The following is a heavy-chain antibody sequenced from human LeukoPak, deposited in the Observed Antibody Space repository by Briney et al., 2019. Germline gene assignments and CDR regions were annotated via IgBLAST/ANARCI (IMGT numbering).Heavy chain of an antibody. Sequence: ASVKVSCKASGGTFSSYAITWVRQAPGQGLEWMGWISTHNDNTKYAQKLQGRVTMTTDTSTTTAYMELRSLKSDDTAVYYCARRSSWPYHFDYWGQGTLVTVSS. CDR2: ISTHNDNT. D-gene: IGHD6-13*01. CDR3: ARRSSWPYHFDY. CDR1: GGTFSSYA. J-gene: IGHJ4*02. V-gene: IGHV1-18*01.